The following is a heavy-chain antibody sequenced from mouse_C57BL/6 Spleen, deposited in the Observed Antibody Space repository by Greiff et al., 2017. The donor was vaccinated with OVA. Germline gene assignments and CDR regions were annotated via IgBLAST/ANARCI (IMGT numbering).Heavy chain of an antibody. D-gene: IGHD1-1*01. V-gene: IGHV1-81*01. J-gene: IGHJ4*01. Sequence: QVQLQQSGAELARPGASVKLSCKASGYTFTSYGISWVKQRTGQGLEWIGEIYPRSGNTYYNEKFKGKATLTADKSSSTAYMELRSLTSEDSAVYVCARGSITTVVATKYAMDYWGQGTSVTVSS. CDR3: ARGSITTVVATKYAMDY. CDR1: GYTFTSYG. CDR2: IYPRSGNT.